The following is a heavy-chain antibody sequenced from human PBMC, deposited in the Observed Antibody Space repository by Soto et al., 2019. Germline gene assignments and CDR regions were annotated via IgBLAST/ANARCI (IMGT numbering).Heavy chain of an antibody. V-gene: IGHV1-46*01. CDR3: ARGVQLEPLAPQHNDY. CDR1: GYTFTSYY. CDR2: INPSGGST. Sequence: GASVKVSCKASGYTFTSYYMHWVRQAPGQGLEWMGIINPSGGSTSYAQKFQGRVTMTRDTSTSTVYMELSSLRSEDTAVYYCARGVQLEPLAPQHNDYWGQGTLVTVSS. J-gene: IGHJ4*02. D-gene: IGHD1-1*01.